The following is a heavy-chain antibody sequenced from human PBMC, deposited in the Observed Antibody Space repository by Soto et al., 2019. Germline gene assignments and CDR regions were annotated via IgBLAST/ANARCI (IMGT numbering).Heavy chain of an antibody. J-gene: IGHJ4*02. CDR1: GFTFSNYA. V-gene: IGHV3-23*01. Sequence: GGSLRLSCAGSGFTFSNYAMCWIRQAPGKGLEWVAGISGSGDMTFHADSVKGRFSISRDNSRSTLYLDMYSLRDEDTALYYCTKVKDGGVLTTIFDYWGQGTQVTVSS. CDR3: TKVKDGGVLTTIFDY. D-gene: IGHD3-16*01. CDR2: ISGSGDMT.